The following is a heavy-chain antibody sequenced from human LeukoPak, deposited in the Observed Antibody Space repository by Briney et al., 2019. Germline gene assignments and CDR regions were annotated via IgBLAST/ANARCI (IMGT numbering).Heavy chain of an antibody. V-gene: IGHV4-59*01. CDR2: IYYSGST. J-gene: IGHJ4*02. Sequence: SETLSLTCTVSGGSISSYYWSWIRQPPGKGLEWIGYIYYSGSTNYNPSLKSRVTISVDTSKNQFSLKLSSVTAADTAVYYCARSAEYCSSTSCSYYFDCWGQGTLVTVSS. CDR3: ARSAEYCSSTSCSYYFDC. CDR1: GGSISSYY. D-gene: IGHD2-2*01.